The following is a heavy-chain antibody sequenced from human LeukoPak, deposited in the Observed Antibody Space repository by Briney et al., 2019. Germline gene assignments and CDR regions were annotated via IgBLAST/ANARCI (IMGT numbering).Heavy chain of an antibody. CDR2: ISGDSDNR. CDR3: AIAYESGSFYRAFAY. Sequence: GGSLRLSCAASGFNIGAYAMYWVRQRPGKSPEWVSLISGDSDNRYSAASVKGRFTVSRDNSKNSLYLQMNSLTTEDTALYYCAIAYESGSFYRAFAYWGQGALVTVSS. J-gene: IGHJ4*02. D-gene: IGHD3-10*01. V-gene: IGHV3-43*02. CDR1: GFNIGAYA.